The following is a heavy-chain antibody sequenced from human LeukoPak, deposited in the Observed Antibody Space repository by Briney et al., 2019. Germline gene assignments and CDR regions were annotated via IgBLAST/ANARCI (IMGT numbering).Heavy chain of an antibody. V-gene: IGHV3-73*01. CDR2: IRSKAYTYET. CDR3: TRHGSNSGSYPDY. D-gene: IGHD3-10*01. J-gene: IGHJ4*02. Sequence: GGSVKLSCAASVFTYSLSAMLGAPQASGKGLEWVGRIRSKAYTYETAYAGSVKGRFTISRDDSKNMAYVQMNSLKTEDTAVYDCTRHGSNSGSYPDYWGQGTLVTVSS. CDR1: VFTYSLSA.